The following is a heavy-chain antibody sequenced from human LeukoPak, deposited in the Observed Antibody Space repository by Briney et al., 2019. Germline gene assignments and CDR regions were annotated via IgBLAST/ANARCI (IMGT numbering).Heavy chain of an antibody. J-gene: IGHJ6*03. D-gene: IGHD3-10*01. Sequence: PGGSLRLSCAASGFTFSSYAMHWVRQAPGKGLEYVSGISSNGGSTYYANSVKGRFTISRDNSKNTLYLQMGSLRAEDMAVYYCARSGGGYYNYHMDVWGKGTTVTVSS. CDR1: GFTFSSYA. CDR3: ARSGGGYYNYHMDV. V-gene: IGHV3-64*01. CDR2: ISSNGGST.